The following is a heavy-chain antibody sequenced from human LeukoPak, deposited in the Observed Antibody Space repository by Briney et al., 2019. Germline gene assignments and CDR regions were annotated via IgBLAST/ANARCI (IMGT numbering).Heavy chain of an antibody. CDR2: ISSSSSTI. Sequence: GGSLRLSCAASGFTFSSYSMNWVRQAPGKGLEWVSYISSSSSTIYYADSVKGRFTISRDNAKNSLYLQMNSLRAEDTAVYYCARVLEYYDFWSRPQDYYMDVWGKGTTVTASS. CDR1: GFTFSSYS. J-gene: IGHJ6*03. V-gene: IGHV3-48*01. CDR3: ARVLEYYDFWSRPQDYYMDV. D-gene: IGHD3-3*01.